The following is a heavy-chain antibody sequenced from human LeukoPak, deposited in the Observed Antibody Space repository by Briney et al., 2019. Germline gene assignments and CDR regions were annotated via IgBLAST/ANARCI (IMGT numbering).Heavy chain of an antibody. CDR3: AKPPAPYGDNPFDY. D-gene: IGHD4-17*01. CDR2: ISYDGSNK. Sequence: GGSLRLSCAASGSTFSSYAMSWVRQAPGKGLEWVAVISYDGSNKYYADSVKGRFTISRDNSKNTLYLQMNSLRAEDTAVYYCAKPPAPYGDNPFDYWGQGTLVTVSS. CDR1: GSTFSSYA. J-gene: IGHJ4*02. V-gene: IGHV3-30*18.